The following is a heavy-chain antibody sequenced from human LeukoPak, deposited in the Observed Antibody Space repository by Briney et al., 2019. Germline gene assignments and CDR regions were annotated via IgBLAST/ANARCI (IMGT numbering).Heavy chain of an antibody. V-gene: IGHV1-2*02. D-gene: IGHD2-2*01. CDR3: ARALGYCSSTSCFAWFDP. J-gene: IGHJ5*02. CDR1: GHPFTGYY. CDR2: ISPNSGGT. Sequence: GPSVKLSCNASGHPFTGYYMLWVRQAPGQGLEWMGWISPNSGGTNYAQKFQGRVTMTRDTSISTAYMELSRLRSDDTAVYYCARALGYCSSTSCFAWFDPWGQGTLVTVSS.